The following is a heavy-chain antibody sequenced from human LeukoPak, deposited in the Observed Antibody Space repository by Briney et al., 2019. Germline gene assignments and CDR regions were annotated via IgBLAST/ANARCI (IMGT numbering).Heavy chain of an antibody. CDR2: IWYDGGNK. CDR3: ARSYYYDRSAGGWFDP. CDR1: GFTFSNYG. D-gene: IGHD3-22*01. V-gene: IGHV3-33*01. J-gene: IGHJ5*02. Sequence: GGSLRLSCAASGFTFSNYGMHWVRQAPGKGLERVAIIWYDGGNKHYADSVKGRFTISRDNSKNTLHLEMNSLRVEDTAVYYCARSYYYDRSAGGWFDPWGQGTLVTVSS.